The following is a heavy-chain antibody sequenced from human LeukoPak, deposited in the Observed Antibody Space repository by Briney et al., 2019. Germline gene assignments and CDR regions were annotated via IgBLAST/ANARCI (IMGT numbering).Heavy chain of an antibody. CDR2: IYSGGST. CDR1: GFTVSSNY. CDR3: ARSSVLWFGELPTPDY. Sequence: GGSLRLSCAASGFTVSSNYMSWVRQAPGKGLEWVSVIYSGGSTYYADSVKGRFTISRDNSKTTLYLQMNRLRAEDTAVYYCARSSVLWFGELPTPDYWGQGTLVTVSS. V-gene: IGHV3-66*01. D-gene: IGHD3-10*01. J-gene: IGHJ4*02.